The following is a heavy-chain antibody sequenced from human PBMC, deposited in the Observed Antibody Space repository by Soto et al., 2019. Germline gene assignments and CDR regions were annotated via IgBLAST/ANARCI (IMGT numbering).Heavy chain of an antibody. CDR3: AGAPNWAYFDF. D-gene: IGHD7-27*01. CDR1: SGSTSTYY. J-gene: IGHJ4*02. Sequence: SETLSLTCTVSSGSTSTYYWSWIRQPPGKGLEWIGYIYYTGSTNYNPSLQTRVAISMDTSNNQFSLNLSSVTAADTAVYCAGAPNWAYFDFWGLGTLVTVSP. CDR2: IYYTGST. V-gene: IGHV4-59*12.